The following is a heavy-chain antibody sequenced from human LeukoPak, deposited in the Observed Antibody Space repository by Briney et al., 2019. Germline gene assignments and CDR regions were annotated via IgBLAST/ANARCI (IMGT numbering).Heavy chain of an antibody. J-gene: IGHJ4*02. CDR2: ISYDGNNK. CDR1: GFTFSNAW. V-gene: IGHV3-30*03. Sequence: GGSLRLSCAASGFTFSNAWMSWVRQAPGKGLEWVAVISYDGNNKYYADSVKGRFTISRDNSKNTLYLQMNSLRAEDTAVYYCARDREADYYDSSGYYADYWGQGTLVTVSS. D-gene: IGHD3-22*01. CDR3: ARDREADYYDSSGYYADY.